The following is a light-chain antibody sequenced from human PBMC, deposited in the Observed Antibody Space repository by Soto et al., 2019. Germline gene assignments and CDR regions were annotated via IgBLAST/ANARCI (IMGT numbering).Light chain of an antibody. Sequence: EIVLTPSPFTLSLSPGQRATLSCRSSESISRDYLAWYQQRLGQAPRLLIYGASSGATGIPDRFSGSGSGTDFTLTISRLEPEDFAIYYCQQYGGVPYTFGQGTKVDIK. V-gene: IGKV3-20*01. CDR2: GAS. J-gene: IGKJ2*01. CDR3: QQYGGVPYT. CDR1: ESISRDY.